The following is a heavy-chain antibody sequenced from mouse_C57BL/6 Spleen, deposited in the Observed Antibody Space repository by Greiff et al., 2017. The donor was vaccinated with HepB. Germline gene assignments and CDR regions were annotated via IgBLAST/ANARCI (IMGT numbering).Heavy chain of an antibody. J-gene: IGHJ2*01. Sequence: VQLQQSGAELVRPGASVKLSCTASGFNIKDDYMHWVKQRPEQGLEWIGWIDPENGDTEYASKFQGKATITADTSSNTAYLQLSSLTSEDTAVYYSAPPAPLTPRVEQESWGPGTTLTDSS. CDR1: GFNIKDDY. D-gene: IGHD1-1*01. CDR3: APPAPLTPRVEQES. V-gene: IGHV14-4*01. CDR2: IDPENGDT.